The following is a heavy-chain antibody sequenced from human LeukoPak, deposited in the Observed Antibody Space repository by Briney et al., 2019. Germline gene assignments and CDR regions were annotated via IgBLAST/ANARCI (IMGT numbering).Heavy chain of an antibody. CDR1: GFTFSSYW. J-gene: IGHJ4*02. V-gene: IGHV3-7*01. D-gene: IGHD3-3*01. CDR3: AGGPGFLIDC. CDR2: IDQDGGGK. Sequence: PGGSLRLSCVTSGFTFSSYWMSWVRQTPGKGLEWVANIDQDGGGKNYVDSVKGRLTISRDNAKNLLFLQMNSLRPEDTAVYYCAGGPGFLIDCWGQGTLVTVSS.